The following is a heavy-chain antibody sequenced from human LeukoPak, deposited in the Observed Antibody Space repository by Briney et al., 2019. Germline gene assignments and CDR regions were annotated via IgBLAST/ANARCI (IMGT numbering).Heavy chain of an antibody. D-gene: IGHD3-22*01. Sequence: GGSLRLSCAASGFTFSSYAMHWVRQAPGKGLEWVAAISYGGSNKYYADSVEGRFTISRDNSKTTLYLQMNSLRAEDTAVYYCARPAYYYDSSGYSFHYWGQGTLVTVSS. J-gene: IGHJ4*02. CDR2: ISYGGSNK. V-gene: IGHV3-30*14. CDR1: GFTFSSYA. CDR3: ARPAYYYDSSGYSFHY.